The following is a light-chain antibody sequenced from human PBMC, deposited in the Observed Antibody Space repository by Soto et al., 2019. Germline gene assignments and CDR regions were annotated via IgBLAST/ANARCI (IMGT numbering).Light chain of an antibody. V-gene: IGKV3D-15*01. CDR2: GAS. CDR3: QQYNIWPPIT. CDR1: QSVSSNY. Sequence: EVVFTQSPGTLSLSPGERATLSCRASQSVSSNYLVWFQQKPGQAPRLLIYGASSRASGIPARFSGSGSGTEFTLTISSLQSEDFAVYYCQQYNIWPPITFGQGTRLEIK. J-gene: IGKJ5*01.